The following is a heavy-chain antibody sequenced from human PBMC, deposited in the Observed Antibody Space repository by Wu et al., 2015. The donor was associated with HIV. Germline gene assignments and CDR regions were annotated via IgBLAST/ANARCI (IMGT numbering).Heavy chain of an antibody. V-gene: IGHV1-69*12. CDR1: GGTFATYA. Sequence: QVQLVQSGPEVKKPGSSVKVSCQALGGTFATYAITWVRQVPGQGLEWMGGVLPIINSANYAKKFQGRVTITADESTSTAYMELSSLRSEDTAVYYCARSGAFFTMTLWGQGTMVTVSS. J-gene: IGHJ3*01. D-gene: IGHD3-22*01. CDR3: ARSGAFFTMTL. CDR2: VLPIINSA.